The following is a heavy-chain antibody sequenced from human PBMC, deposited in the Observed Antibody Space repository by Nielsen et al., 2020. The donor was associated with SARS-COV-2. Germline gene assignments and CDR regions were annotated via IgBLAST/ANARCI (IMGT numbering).Heavy chain of an antibody. J-gene: IGHJ6*02. CDR1: GFTFSSYG. CDR3: ARDTHYYDSSGYYAPPYYYYGMDV. CDR2: IWYDGSNK. Sequence: SLKISCAASGFTFSSYGMHWVRQAPGKGLEWVAVIWYDGSNKYYADSVKGRFTISRDNSKNTLYLQMNSLRAEDTAVYYCARDTHYYDSSGYYAPPYYYYGMDVWGQGTTVTVSS. D-gene: IGHD3-22*01. V-gene: IGHV3-33*01.